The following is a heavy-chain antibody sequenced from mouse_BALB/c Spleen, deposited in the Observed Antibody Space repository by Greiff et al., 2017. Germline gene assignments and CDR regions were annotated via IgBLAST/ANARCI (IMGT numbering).Heavy chain of an antibody. D-gene: IGHD1-1*01. CDR1: GFNIKDTY. CDR2: IDPANGNT. Sequence: EVKVEESGAELVKPGASVKLSCTASGFNIKDTYMHWVKQRPEQGLEWIGRIDPANGNTKYDPKFQGKATITAATSSNTAYLQLSSLTSKDTAVYYCARDYYGSSPYFDVWGAGTTVTVSS. V-gene: IGHV14-3*02. J-gene: IGHJ1*01. CDR3: ARDYYGSSPYFDV.